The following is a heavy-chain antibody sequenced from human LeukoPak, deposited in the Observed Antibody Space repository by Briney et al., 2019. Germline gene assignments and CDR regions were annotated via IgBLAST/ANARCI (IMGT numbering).Heavy chain of an antibody. D-gene: IGHD3-10*01. CDR3: ARLRGSYYSSIDY. Sequence: PSETLSLTCTVPGGSISSYYWSWIRQPPGKGLEWIGYIYYSASTNYNPSLKSRVTISVDTSKNQFSLKLSSVTAADTAVYYCARLRGSYYSSIDYWGQGTLVTVSS. J-gene: IGHJ4*02. V-gene: IGHV4-59*08. CDR1: GGSISSYY. CDR2: IYYSAST.